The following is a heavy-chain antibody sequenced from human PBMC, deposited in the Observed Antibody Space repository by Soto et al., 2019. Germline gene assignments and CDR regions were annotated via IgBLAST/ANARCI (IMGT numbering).Heavy chain of an antibody. CDR3: ARAGLSSRYYYFDY. Sequence: QLQLQESGSGLVKLSQTLSLTCAVSGGSVTSGNYAWSWLRQPPGEGLEWIGYIYHSGNTYYNPSLRSRVTISLDRSKNQFSLMLNSVTAADTAVYYCARAGLSSRYYYFDYWGQGSLVTVSS. D-gene: IGHD1-26*01. J-gene: IGHJ4*02. V-gene: IGHV4-30-2*01. CDR2: IYHSGNT. CDR1: GGSVTSGNYA.